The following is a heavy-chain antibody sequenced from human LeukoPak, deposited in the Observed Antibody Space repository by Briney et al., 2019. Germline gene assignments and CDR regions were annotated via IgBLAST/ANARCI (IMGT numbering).Heavy chain of an antibody. V-gene: IGHV4-34*01. CDR2: INHSGST. CDR1: GGSFSGYY. D-gene: IGHD6-25*01. CDR3: ARGYSSAVGV. Sequence: SETLSLTCAVYGGSFSGYYLSWIRQPPGKGLEWIGEINHSGSTNYNPSLKSRVTISVDTSKNQFSLKLSSVTAADTAVYYCARGYSSAVGVWGQGTTVTVSS. J-gene: IGHJ6*02.